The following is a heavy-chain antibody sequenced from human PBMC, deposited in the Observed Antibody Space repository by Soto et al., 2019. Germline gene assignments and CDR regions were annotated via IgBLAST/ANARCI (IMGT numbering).Heavy chain of an antibody. V-gene: IGHV4-34*01. D-gene: IGHD3-10*01. CDR2: INHIGRT. J-gene: IGHJ4*02. CDR1: GGAFRGYS. CDR3: ARYYGSGSYSLDY. Sequence: ASETLSLTFAVYGGAFRGYSLTWVPPPPGKGLVWIGEINHIGRTNYNPSLKSRVTISVDTSKSQFSLKLTSVTAADTAVYYCARYYGSGSYSLDYWGPGTLVTVSS.